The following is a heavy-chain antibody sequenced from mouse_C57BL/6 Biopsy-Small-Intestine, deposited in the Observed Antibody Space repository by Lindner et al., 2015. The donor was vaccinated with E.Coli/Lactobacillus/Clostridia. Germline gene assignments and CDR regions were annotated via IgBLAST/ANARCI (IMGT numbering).Heavy chain of an antibody. CDR1: GYTLNSYG. V-gene: IGHV1-81*01. D-gene: IGHD1-1*01. J-gene: IGHJ4*01. CDR3: ARTLSVRGIIMRTFDY. CDR2: INAYSNT. Sequence: SVKVSCKASGYTLNSYGISWVRQAPGQGLEWMGWINAYSNTNYARKFQGRVTMTTDTSTAYMELTSLKSDDTAVYFCARTLSVRGIIMRTFDYWGQGTLVTVSS.